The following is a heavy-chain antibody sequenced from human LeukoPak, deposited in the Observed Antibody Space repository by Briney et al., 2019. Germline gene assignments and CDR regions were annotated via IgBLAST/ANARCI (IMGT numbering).Heavy chain of an antibody. D-gene: IGHD6-13*01. V-gene: IGHV3-23*01. Sequence: GGSLRLSYAASGFTFNNYAMSWVRQAPGKGLEWVSAISGSGGSTYYADSVKGRFTISRENAKNSLYLQMNSLRAGDTAVYYCARAAYSSTWYSRYFDLWGRGTLVTVSS. J-gene: IGHJ2*01. CDR3: ARAAYSSTWYSRYFDL. CDR2: ISGSGGST. CDR1: GFTFNNYA.